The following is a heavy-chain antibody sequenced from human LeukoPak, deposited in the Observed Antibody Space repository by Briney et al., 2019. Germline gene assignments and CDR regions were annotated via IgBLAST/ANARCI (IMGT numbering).Heavy chain of an antibody. V-gene: IGHV7-4-1*02. D-gene: IGHD1-26*01. Sequence: ASVKVSCKASGYTFTAYPMNWVRQAPGQGLEWMGWINTNTGNPTYAQGFTGRFVFSLDSSVSTAYLQISSLKAEDTALYYCARPISGSYFSAFEYWGQGTLVIVSS. J-gene: IGHJ4*02. CDR3: ARPISGSYFSAFEY. CDR2: INTNTGNP. CDR1: GYTFTAYP.